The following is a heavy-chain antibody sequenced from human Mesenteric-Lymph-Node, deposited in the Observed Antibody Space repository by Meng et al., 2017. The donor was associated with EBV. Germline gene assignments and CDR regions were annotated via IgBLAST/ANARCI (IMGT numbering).Heavy chain of an antibody. CDR3: ARVEVGITSGDY. V-gene: IGHV1-18*01. Sequence: FVQSGGEVMKPGASGKASCKASGYTFTNYGITWVRQAPGQGLEWMGWINAYNGDTNYAKTLQGRVTMTTDTSTSTAYMELRSLRSDDTAVYYCARVEVGITSGDYWGQGTLVTVSS. CDR1: GYTFTNYG. J-gene: IGHJ4*02. D-gene: IGHD2-21*01. CDR2: INAYNGDT.